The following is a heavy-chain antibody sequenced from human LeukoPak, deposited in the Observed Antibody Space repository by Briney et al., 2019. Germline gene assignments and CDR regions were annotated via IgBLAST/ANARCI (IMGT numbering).Heavy chain of an antibody. CDR2: ISGSGGST. CDR3: AKEIVWQLVRTVFDY. J-gene: IGHJ4*02. D-gene: IGHD6-6*01. Sequence: GGSLRLSCAASGFTFSSYAMSWVRQAPGKGMEWVSTISGSGGSTYYADSVKGRFTISRDKSKNTLYLQMNSLRAEDTAVYYCAKEIVWQLVRTVFDYWGQGTLVTVSS. CDR1: GFTFSSYA. V-gene: IGHV3-23*01.